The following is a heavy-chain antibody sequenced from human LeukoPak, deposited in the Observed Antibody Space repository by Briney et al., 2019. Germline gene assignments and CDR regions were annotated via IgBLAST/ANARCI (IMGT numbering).Heavy chain of an antibody. CDR2: IYYSGDT. CDR1: GGFLSSGGYY. Sequence: SETLSLTCTVPGGFLSSGGYYWSWIRQHPGKGLEWIGYIYYSGDTHYNPSLKSRVIMSVDTSKNQFSLKVSSVTAADTAVYYCARGGYSNLDSWGQGVLVTVSS. D-gene: IGHD4-11*01. V-gene: IGHV4-31*03. J-gene: IGHJ4*02. CDR3: ARGGYSNLDS.